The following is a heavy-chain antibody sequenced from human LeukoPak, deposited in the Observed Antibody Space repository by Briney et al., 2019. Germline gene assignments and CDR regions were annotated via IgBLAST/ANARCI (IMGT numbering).Heavy chain of an antibody. D-gene: IGHD3-16*02. CDR3: AREVSDYVWGSYPIGYFDY. Sequence: GASVKVSCKASGGTFSSYAISWVRQAPGQGLEWMGGIIPIFGTANYAQKSQGRVTITADKSTSTAYMELSSLRSEDTAVYYCAREVSDYVWGSYPIGYFDYWGQGTLVTVSS. J-gene: IGHJ4*02. CDR2: IIPIFGTA. V-gene: IGHV1-69*06. CDR1: GGTFSSYA.